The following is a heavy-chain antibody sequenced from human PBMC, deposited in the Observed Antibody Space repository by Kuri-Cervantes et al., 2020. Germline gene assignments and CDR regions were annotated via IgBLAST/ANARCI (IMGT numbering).Heavy chain of an antibody. CDR1: GFTFSSYAM. D-gene: IGHD2-21*01. V-gene: IGHV4/OR15-8*01. CDR3: ARGPNSILWWWG. J-gene: IGHJ4*02. CDR2: IYHSGST. Sequence: ESLKISCAASGFTFSSYAMSWVRQAPGKGLEWIGEIYHSGSTNYNPSLKSRVTISVDKSKNQFSLKPSSVTAADTAVYYCARGPNSILWWWGWGQGTLVTVSS.